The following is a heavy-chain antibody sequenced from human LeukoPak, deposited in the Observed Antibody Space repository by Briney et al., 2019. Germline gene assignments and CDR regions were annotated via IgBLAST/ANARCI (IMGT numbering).Heavy chain of an antibody. CDR2: IIPIFGTA. J-gene: IGHJ4*02. CDR1: GGTFSSYA. D-gene: IGHD3-16*02. Sequence: SVKVSCKASGGTFSSYAISWVRQAPGQGLEWMGRIIPIFGTANYAQKFQGRVTITTDESTSTAYMELSSLRSGDTAVYYCASPNEYDYVWGSYRFDYWGQGTLVTVSS. CDR3: ASPNEYDYVWGSYRFDY. V-gene: IGHV1-69*05.